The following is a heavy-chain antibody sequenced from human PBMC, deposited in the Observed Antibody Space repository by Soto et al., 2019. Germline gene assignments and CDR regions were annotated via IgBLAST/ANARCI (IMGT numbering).Heavy chain of an antibody. V-gene: IGHV3-33*01. D-gene: IGHD2-8*01. CDR1: GFTFSSYG. Sequence: GSLRLSCAASGFTFSSYGMHWVRQAPGKGLEWVAVIWYDGSNKYYADSVKGRFTTSRDNSKNTLYLQMNSLRAEDTAVYYCARDRMEWSLYYFDYWGQGTLVTVSS. CDR2: IWYDGSNK. CDR3: ARDRMEWSLYYFDY. J-gene: IGHJ4*02.